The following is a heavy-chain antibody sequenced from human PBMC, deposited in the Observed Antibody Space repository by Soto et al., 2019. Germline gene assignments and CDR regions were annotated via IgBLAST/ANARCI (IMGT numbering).Heavy chain of an antibody. CDR2: ISGSGITT. D-gene: IGHD6-13*01. J-gene: IGHJ4*02. CDR3: AKRGGVAAGTGYFDY. Sequence: EVQLLESGGGLVQPGGSLRLSCAASGFTFSSYAMSWVRQAPGKGLEWVSAISGSGITTYYADSVKGRFTISRDNSKNTLYLQMNSLRAEDTAVYYCAKRGGVAAGTGYFDYWGRGTLVTVSS. V-gene: IGHV3-23*01. CDR1: GFTFSSYA.